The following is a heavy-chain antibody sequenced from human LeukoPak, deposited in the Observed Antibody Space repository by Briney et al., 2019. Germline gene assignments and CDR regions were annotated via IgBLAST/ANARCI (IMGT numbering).Heavy chain of an antibody. Sequence: SETLSLTCTVSGGSMSNYWWNWIRQPPGKGLEWIGYIYYDGSTYYNPALNSRVTISIDTSKNQFSLKLNSVTAADTAVYYCAKRLCSSLTCNIGPSGNWLDPWGQGTLVTVSS. J-gene: IGHJ5*02. CDR3: AKRLCSSLTCNIGPSGNWLDP. CDR2: IYYDGST. CDR1: GGSMSNYW. V-gene: IGHV4-59*08. D-gene: IGHD2-2*02.